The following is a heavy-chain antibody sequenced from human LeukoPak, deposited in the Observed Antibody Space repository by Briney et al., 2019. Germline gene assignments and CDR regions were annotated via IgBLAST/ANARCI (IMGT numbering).Heavy chain of an antibody. Sequence: SETLSLTCTVSGGSIRSFSWSWIRQPPGKGLEWVGYIDYSGGTNYNPSLKSRVTISVDTSKNQFSLKLSSVTAADTAVYYCARRGGYCSGGSCYSWGYWGQGTLVTVSS. V-gene: IGHV4-59*08. D-gene: IGHD2-15*01. CDR2: IDYSGGT. J-gene: IGHJ4*02. CDR1: GGSIRSFS. CDR3: ARRGGYCSGGSCYSWGY.